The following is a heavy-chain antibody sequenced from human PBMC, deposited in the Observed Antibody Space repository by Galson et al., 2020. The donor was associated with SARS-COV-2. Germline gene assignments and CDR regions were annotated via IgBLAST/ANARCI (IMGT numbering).Heavy chain of an antibody. D-gene: IGHD3-22*01. CDR2: IYYSGST. J-gene: IGHJ3*02. V-gene: IGHV4-31*03. Sequence: ASETLSLTCTVSGGSISSGGYYWSWIRQHPGKGLEWNGYIYYSGSTYYNPSLKSRVTISVDTSKNQFSLKLSSVTAADTAVYYCARALRYYDSSGYYYPDAFDIWGQGTMVTVSS. CDR1: GGSISSGGYY. CDR3: ARALRYYDSSGYYYPDAFDI.